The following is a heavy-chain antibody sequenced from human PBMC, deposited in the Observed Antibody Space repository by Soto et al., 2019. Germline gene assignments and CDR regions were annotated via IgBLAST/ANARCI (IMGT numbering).Heavy chain of an antibody. CDR2: IRSKANSYAT. V-gene: IGHV3-73*01. CDR1: GFTFSGSA. CDR3: TRLEPYYYDSSGSLFDP. J-gene: IGHJ5*02. D-gene: IGHD3-22*01. Sequence: GGSLRLTCAASGFTFSGSAMHWVRQASGKGLEWVGRIRSKANSYATAYAASVKGRFTISRDDSKNTAYLQMNSLKTEDTAVYYCTRLEPYYYDSSGSLFDPWGQGTLVTVSS.